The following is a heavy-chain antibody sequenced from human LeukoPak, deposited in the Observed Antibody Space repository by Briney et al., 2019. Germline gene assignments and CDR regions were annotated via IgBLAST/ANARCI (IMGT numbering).Heavy chain of an antibody. J-gene: IGHJ4*02. Sequence: GESLKISCKGSGYSFTSYWIGWVRQMPGKGLEWMGIIYPGDSDTRYSPSFQGQVTISADKSISTACLQWSSLKASDTAMYYCARTMVRGVIPFDYWGQGTLVTVSS. CDR3: ARTMVRGVIPFDY. CDR1: GYSFTSYW. V-gene: IGHV5-51*01. CDR2: IYPGDSDT. D-gene: IGHD3-10*01.